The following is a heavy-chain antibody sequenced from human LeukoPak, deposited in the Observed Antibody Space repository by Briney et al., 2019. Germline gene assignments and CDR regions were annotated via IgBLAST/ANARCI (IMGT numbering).Heavy chain of an antibody. CDR3: ARAVPAAMGWYFDY. D-gene: IGHD2-2*01. CDR2: INWNGGST. J-gene: IGHJ4*02. Sequence: PGGSLRLSCAASGFTFDDYGMSWVRQAPGKGLDWVSGINWNGGSTGYADSVKGRFTISRDNAKNSLYLQMNSLRAEDTALYYCARAVPAAMGWYFDYWGQGTLVTVSS. V-gene: IGHV3-20*04. CDR1: GFTFDDYG.